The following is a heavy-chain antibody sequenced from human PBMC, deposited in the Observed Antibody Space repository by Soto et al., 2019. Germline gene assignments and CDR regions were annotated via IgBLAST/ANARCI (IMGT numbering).Heavy chain of an antibody. CDR3: ARHHRGSWFGELLIFDY. CDR2: IYYSGST. CDR1: DGSVSNIIYY. D-gene: IGHD3-10*01. J-gene: IGHJ4*02. V-gene: IGHV4-39*01. Sequence: SETLSLTCTFADGSVSNIIYYRGWHRQPPWRGLEWIGSIYYSGSTYYNPSLKSRVTVSVDTSKNQFSLKLSSVTAADTAVYYCARHHRGSWFGELLIFDYWGPGNMVTGS.